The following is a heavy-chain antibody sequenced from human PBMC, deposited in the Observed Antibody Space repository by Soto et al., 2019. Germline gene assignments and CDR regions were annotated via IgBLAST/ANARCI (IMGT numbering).Heavy chain of an antibody. V-gene: IGHV1-69*12. CDR2: IIPIFGTA. CDR3: ARCPAAEAEGIKYYYYGMDV. D-gene: IGHD6-13*01. J-gene: IGHJ6*02. CDR1: GGTFSSYA. Sequence: QVQLVQSGAEVNKPGSSVKVSCKASGGTFSSYAISWVRQAPGQGLEWMGGIIPIFGTANYAQKFQGRVTITADESTRTAYMELSSLRSEDTAVYYCARCPAAEAEGIKYYYYGMDVWGQGTTVTVSS.